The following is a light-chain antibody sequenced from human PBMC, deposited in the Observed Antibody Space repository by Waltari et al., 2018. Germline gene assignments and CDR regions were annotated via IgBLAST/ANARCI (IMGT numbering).Light chain of an antibody. CDR3: QQYGNLPPYT. V-gene: IGKV3-15*01. CDR2: GAS. Sequence: EVVLTQSPVTLSVSPGETVPLSCRASQSVASYLAWYQQKSGQAPRLLIYGASSRATGVPARFSGGGSATEFTLTISGLQSEDFAVYYCQQYGNLPPYTFGQGTQLEIK. J-gene: IGKJ2*01. CDR1: QSVASY.